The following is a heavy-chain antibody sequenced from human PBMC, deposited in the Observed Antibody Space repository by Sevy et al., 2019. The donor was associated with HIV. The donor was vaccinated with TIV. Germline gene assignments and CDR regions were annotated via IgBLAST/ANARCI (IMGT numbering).Heavy chain of an antibody. Sequence: QTLSLTCAISGDSVSSNSAAWNWIRQSPSRGLEWLGRTYYRSKWYNDYAVSVKSRITINPDTSKNQFSLQLNSVTPEDTAVYYCARDDRFCGGDCYYYGMDVWGQGTTVTVSS. CDR1: GDSVSSNSAA. CDR3: ARDDRFCGGDCYYYGMDV. V-gene: IGHV6-1*01. D-gene: IGHD2-21*01. J-gene: IGHJ6*02. CDR2: TYYRSKWYN.